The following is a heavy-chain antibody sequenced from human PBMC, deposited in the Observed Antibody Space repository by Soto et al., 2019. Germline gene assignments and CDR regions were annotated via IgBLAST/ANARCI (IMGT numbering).Heavy chain of an antibody. Sequence: GGSLRLSCAASGFTFSSYVMHWVRQAPGKGLEWVAVICYDGSNKYYADSVKGRFTNSRDISKNKMYLQMNSLRAEDTAVYYCARAGGGSSCEYWGQRTLGTVSS. CDR2: ICYDGSNK. CDR3: ARAGGGSSCEY. J-gene: IGHJ4*02. CDR1: GFTFSSYV. V-gene: IGHV3-33*01. D-gene: IGHD3-16*01.